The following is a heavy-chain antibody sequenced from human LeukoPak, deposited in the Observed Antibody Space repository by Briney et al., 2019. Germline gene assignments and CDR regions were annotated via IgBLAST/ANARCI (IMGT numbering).Heavy chain of an antibody. CDR1: GGSISSYY. CDR3: ARYGIAAIRGAFDI. Sequence: SETLSLTCTVPGGSISSYYWSWIRQPAGKGLEWIGRIYTSGSTNYNPSLKSRVTMSVDTSKNQFSLKLSSVTAADTAVYYCARYGIAAIRGAFDIWGLGTMVTVSS. V-gene: IGHV4-4*07. CDR2: IYTSGST. D-gene: IGHD6-13*01. J-gene: IGHJ3*02.